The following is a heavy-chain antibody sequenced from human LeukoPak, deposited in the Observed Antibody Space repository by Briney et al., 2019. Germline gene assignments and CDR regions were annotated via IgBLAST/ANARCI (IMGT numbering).Heavy chain of an antibody. CDR1: GFTFSSYA. D-gene: IGHD2-15*01. Sequence: PGGSLRLSCAASGFTFSSYAMHWVRQAPGKGLEWVAVISYDGSNKYYADSVKGRFIISRDNSKSTLYLQMNSLRAEDTAVYYCAKPRCSGGSCYSRNDYFDYWGQGTLVTVSS. CDR2: ISYDGSNK. J-gene: IGHJ4*02. V-gene: IGHV3-30-3*02. CDR3: AKPRCSGGSCYSRNDYFDY.